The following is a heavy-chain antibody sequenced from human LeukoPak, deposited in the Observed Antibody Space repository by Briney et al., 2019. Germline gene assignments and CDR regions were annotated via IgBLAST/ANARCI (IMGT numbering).Heavy chain of an antibody. CDR2: ISSNGVTT. CDR3: AKSVISVVAASPLDY. V-gene: IGHV3-64*04. Sequence: PGGSLRLSCSASGFTFANYAMHWVRQAPGKGLECVSAISSNGVTTYYADSVKGRFTISRDNSKNTLYLQMNSLRAEDTAVYYCAKSVISVVAASPLDYWGQGTLVTVSS. D-gene: IGHD2-15*01. CDR1: GFTFANYA. J-gene: IGHJ4*02.